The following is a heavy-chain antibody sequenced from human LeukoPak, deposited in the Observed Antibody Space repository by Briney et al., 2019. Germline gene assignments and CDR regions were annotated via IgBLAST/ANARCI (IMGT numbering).Heavy chain of an antibody. Sequence: PGGSLRLSCAASGFTFSDYYMSWIRQAPGKGLEWASYIDTRSDTMYYADSVKGRFTISRDNAKNSLYLQMNNLRVEDTAVYFCARGHFGLDFWGQGTPVTVSS. J-gene: IGHJ4*02. V-gene: IGHV3-11*01. CDR2: IDTRSDTM. CDR3: ARGHFGLDF. D-gene: IGHD3-3*01. CDR1: GFTFSDYY.